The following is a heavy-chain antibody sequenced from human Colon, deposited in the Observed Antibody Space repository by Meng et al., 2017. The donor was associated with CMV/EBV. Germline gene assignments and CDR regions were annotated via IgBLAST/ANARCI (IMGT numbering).Heavy chain of an antibody. Sequence: GESLKISCAASGFTVSNTYMSWVRQAPGKGLEWVSVIFGGGSTYYADSVKGRFTISRDNSKNTLYLQMNSLSAEDTAVYYCARLSGNSRMDVWGQGTTVTVSS. CDR3: ARLSGNSRMDV. CDR2: IFGGGST. J-gene: IGHJ6*02. D-gene: IGHD1-26*01. CDR1: GFTVSNTY. V-gene: IGHV3-53*01.